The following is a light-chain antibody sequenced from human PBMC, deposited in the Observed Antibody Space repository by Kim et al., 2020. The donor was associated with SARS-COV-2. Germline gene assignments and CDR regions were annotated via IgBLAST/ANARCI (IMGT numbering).Light chain of an antibody. Sequence: IQMTQSPSTLSASVGDRVIITCRASQSIGNWLAWYQHKPGKAPKLLISQASSLESGVPSSFSGSGSGTEFTLTINSLQPDDFATYYCQEYHTYPYIFGQGTRLEF. V-gene: IGKV1-5*01. CDR2: QAS. CDR3: QEYHTYPYI. J-gene: IGKJ2*01. CDR1: QSIGNW.